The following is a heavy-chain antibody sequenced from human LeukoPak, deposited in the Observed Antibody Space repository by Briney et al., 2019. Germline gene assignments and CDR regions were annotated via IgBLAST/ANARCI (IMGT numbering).Heavy chain of an antibody. D-gene: IGHD5-18*01. CDR2: IIPILGIA. Sequence: SVKVSCKASGGTFSSYTISWVRQAPGQGLEWIGRIIPILGIANYAQKFQGRVTITADKSTSTAYMELSSLRSEDTAVYYCAGQLWTNYNWFDPWGQETLVTVSS. CDR1: GGTFSSYT. CDR3: AGQLWTNYNWFDP. J-gene: IGHJ5*02. V-gene: IGHV1-69*02.